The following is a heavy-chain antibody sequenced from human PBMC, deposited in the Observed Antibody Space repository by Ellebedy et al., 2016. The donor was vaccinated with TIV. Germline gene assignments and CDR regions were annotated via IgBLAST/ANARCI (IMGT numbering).Heavy chain of an antibody. V-gene: IGHV3-43D*03. D-gene: IGHD1-26*01. CDR2: ISWDGGST. Sequence: GGSLRLXCAASGFTFDDYAMHWVRQAPGKGLEWVSLISWDGGSTYYADSVKGRFTISRDNSKNSLYLQMNSLRAEDTALYYCAKDEHSGSYYWFDPWGQGTLVTVSS. CDR1: GFTFDDYA. CDR3: AKDEHSGSYYWFDP. J-gene: IGHJ5*02.